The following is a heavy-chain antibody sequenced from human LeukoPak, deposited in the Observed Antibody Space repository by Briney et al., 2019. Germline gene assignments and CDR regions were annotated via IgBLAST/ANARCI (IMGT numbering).Heavy chain of an antibody. D-gene: IGHD6-13*01. Sequence: ASVKVSCKASGYTFTSYYLHWVRQAPGQGREWMGIINPSGGSSSYAQKCQGRVTMTRDTSTSTVYMELSSLRSEDTAVYYCARGEYSSSWYVGGPFYYWGQGTLVTVSS. CDR2: INPSGGSS. J-gene: IGHJ4*02. CDR3: ARGEYSSSWYVGGPFYY. V-gene: IGHV1-46*01. CDR1: GYTFTSYY.